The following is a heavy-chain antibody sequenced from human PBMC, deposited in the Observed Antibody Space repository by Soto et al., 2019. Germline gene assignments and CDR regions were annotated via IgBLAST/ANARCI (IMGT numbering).Heavy chain of an antibody. CDR3: ARERPQRLTIVVVPAALDY. D-gene: IGHD2-2*01. V-gene: IGHV3-7*01. CDR2: IKQDGSEK. Sequence: GGSLRLSCAASGFTFSSYWMSWVRQAPGKGLEWVANIKQDGSEKYYVDSVKGRFTISRDNAKNSLYLQMNSLRAEDTAVYYCARERPQRLTIVVVPAALDYWGQGTLVTVSS. J-gene: IGHJ4*02. CDR1: GFTFSSYW.